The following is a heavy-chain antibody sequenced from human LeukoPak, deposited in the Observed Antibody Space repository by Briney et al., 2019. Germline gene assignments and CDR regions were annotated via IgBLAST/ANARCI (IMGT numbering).Heavy chain of an antibody. CDR3: ARVQGTIFGVVNLDY. J-gene: IGHJ4*02. CDR2: ISSSSSTI. CDR1: GFTFSNYS. V-gene: IGHV3-48*01. D-gene: IGHD3-3*01. Sequence: GGSLRLSCAASGFTFSNYSMNWVRQAPGKGLEWVSYISSSSSTIYYADSVKGRFTISRDNAKNSLYLQMNSLRAEDTAVYYCARVQGTIFGVVNLDYWGQGTLVTVSS.